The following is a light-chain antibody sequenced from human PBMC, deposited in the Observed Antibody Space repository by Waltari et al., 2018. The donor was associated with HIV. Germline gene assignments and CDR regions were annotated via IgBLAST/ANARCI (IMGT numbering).Light chain of an antibody. CDR3: QSADSSADFPV. CDR1: ALPTQY. Sequence: SYELTQPPSVSVSPGQTARITCSGDALPTQYAYWYQQRPGQAPVLIIYKDSERPSGIPERFSGSSSGTTATLTITEVQAEDEAADHCQSADSSADFPVFGGGTQLTVL. J-gene: IGLJ7*01. CDR2: KDS. V-gene: IGLV3-25*03.